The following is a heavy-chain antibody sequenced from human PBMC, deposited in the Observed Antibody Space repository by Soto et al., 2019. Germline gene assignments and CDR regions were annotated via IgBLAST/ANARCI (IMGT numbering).Heavy chain of an antibody. CDR1: GGSVSSGSYY. V-gene: IGHV4-61*01. J-gene: IGHJ5*02. Sequence: SETLSLTCTVSGGSVSSGSYYWSWIRQPPGKGLEWIGYIYYSGSTNYNPSLKSRVTISVDTSKNQFSLKLSSVTAADTAVYYCARGYYYDSSGYYPSCFDPWGQGTLVSV. CDR3: ARGYYYDSSGYYPSCFDP. CDR2: IYYSGST. D-gene: IGHD3-22*01.